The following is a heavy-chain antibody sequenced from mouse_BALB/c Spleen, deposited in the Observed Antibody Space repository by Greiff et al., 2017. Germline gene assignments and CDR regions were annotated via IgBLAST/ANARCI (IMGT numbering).Heavy chain of an antibody. CDR2: INPNNGGT. Sequence: EVQLQESGPELVKPGASVKISCKTSGYTFTEYTMHWVKQSHGKSLEWIGGINPNNGGTSYNQKFKGKATLTVDKSSSTAYMELRSLTSEDSAVYDWARQWVSVRRLWAMDYGGQGTAVTVAA. J-gene: IGHJ4*01. V-gene: IGHV1-18*01. CDR3: ARQWVSVRRLWAMDY. CDR1: GYTFTEYT. D-gene: IGHD1-2*01.